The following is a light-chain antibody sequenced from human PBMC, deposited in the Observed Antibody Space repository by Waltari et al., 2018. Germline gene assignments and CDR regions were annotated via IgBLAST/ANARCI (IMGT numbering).Light chain of an antibody. J-gene: IGLJ1*01. CDR1: SSDVGSYNY. CDR3: SSYTSTNTGV. Sequence: QSALTQPASVSGSPGQSITISCTGTSSDVGSYNYVSWYQQYPGKAPQLIIYAVSYRPSGISNRFSGSKSGNTATRTISGRQAEDEADYYCSSYTSTNTGVFGTGTKVTVL. V-gene: IGLV2-14*01. CDR2: AVS.